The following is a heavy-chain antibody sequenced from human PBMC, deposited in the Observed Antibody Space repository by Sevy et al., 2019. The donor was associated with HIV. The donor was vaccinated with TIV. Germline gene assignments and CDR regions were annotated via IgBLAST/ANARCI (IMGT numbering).Heavy chain of an antibody. CDR1: GFTFSSYA. Sequence: GGSLRLSCAASGFTFSSYAMSWVRQAPGKGLEWVSAISGSGGSTYYADSVKGRFTISSDNSKNTLYLQMNSLRAEDTAVYYGAKRGYTMIVRGNNFQHWGQGTLVTVSS. CDR2: ISGSGGST. D-gene: IGHD3-22*01. CDR3: AKRGYTMIVRGNNFQH. J-gene: IGHJ1*01. V-gene: IGHV3-23*01.